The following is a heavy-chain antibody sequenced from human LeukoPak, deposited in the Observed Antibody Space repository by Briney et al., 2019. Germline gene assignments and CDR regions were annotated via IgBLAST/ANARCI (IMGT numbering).Heavy chain of an antibody. CDR3: VKDRDYYDSSGYYDH. V-gene: IGHV3-43D*03. J-gene: IGHJ4*02. D-gene: IGHD3-22*01. CDR2: INWDGDTT. CDR1: GFTFDDYA. Sequence: GGSLRLSCAASGFTFDDYAMHWVRQAPGKGLEWVSLINWDGDTTHYADSVKGRFIISRDNSKNSLYLQMNSLRAEDTALYYCVKDRDYYDSSGYYDHWGQGTLVTVSS.